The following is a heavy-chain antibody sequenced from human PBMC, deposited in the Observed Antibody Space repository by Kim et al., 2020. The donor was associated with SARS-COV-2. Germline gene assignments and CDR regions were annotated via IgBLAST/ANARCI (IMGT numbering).Heavy chain of an antibody. CDR2: ISSSSSYI. J-gene: IGHJ5*02. CDR3: AGEGGGSSGWSWFDP. Sequence: GGSLRLSCAASGFTFSSYSMNWVRQAPGKGLEWVSSISSSSSYIYYADSVKGRFTISRDNAKNSLYLQMYSLRAEDTAGYYCAGEGGGSSGWSWFDPWGQGTLVTVSS. V-gene: IGHV3-21*01. D-gene: IGHD6-19*01. CDR1: GFTFSSYS.